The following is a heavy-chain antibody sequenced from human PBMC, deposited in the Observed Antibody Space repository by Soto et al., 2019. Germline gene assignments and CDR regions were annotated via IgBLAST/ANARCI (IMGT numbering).Heavy chain of an antibody. CDR2: IIPILGIA. CDR3: AREGLDSIAARRNFDY. J-gene: IGHJ4*02. D-gene: IGHD6-6*01. V-gene: IGHV1-69*04. CDR1: GGTFSSYT. Sequence: GASVKVSCKASGGTFSSYTISWVRQAPGQGLEWMGRIIPILGIANYAQKFQGRVTITADKSTSTAYMELSSRRSEDTAVYYCAREGLDSIAARRNFDYWGQGTLVTVSS.